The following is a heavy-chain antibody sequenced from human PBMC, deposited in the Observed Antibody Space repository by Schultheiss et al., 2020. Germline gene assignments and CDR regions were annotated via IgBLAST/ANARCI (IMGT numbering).Heavy chain of an antibody. CDR1: GFTFSNSD. D-gene: IGHD2-15*01. CDR2: ISSSSTYI. CDR3: AKDFTLKCSGGSCDFDY. V-gene: IGHV3-21*04. Sequence: GGSLRLPCAASGFTFSNSDMNWVRQAPGKGLEWVSSISSSSTYIYYADSVKGRFTISRDNAKNSLYLDMNSLRAEDTAVYYCAKDFTLKCSGGSCDFDYWGQGTLVTVSS. J-gene: IGHJ4*02.